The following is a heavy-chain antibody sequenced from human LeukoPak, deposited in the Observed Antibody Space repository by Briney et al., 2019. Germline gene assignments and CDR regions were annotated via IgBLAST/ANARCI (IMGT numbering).Heavy chain of an antibody. D-gene: IGHD6-13*01. V-gene: IGHV4-59*01. J-gene: IGHJ4*02. Sequence: SDTLSLTCTVSGGSISSYYWSWIRQPPGKGLEWMGYIYYSGRTNYNPSLKSRVTISVDTSKNQFSLKLSSVTAADTVVYYCARDIAAAGNLDYWGQGTLVTVSS. CDR3: ARDIAAAGNLDY. CDR2: IYYSGRT. CDR1: GGSISSYY.